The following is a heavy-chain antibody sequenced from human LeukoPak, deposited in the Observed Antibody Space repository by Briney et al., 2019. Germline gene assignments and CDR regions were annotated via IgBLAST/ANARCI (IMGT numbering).Heavy chain of an antibody. CDR1: GASVSFTSYY. CDR2: IYYNGFS. V-gene: IGHV4-39*01. J-gene: IGHJ1*01. CDR3: ARGIPRITMIVVAPQFQH. Sequence: KPSETLSLTCTVSGASVSFTSYYWGWIRQPPGKGLDWIGNIYYNGFSYYNPSLKSRLTMSVDTSKNQFSLKLRSVTAADTAVYYCARGIPRITMIVVAPQFQHWGQGTLVTVSS. D-gene: IGHD3-22*01.